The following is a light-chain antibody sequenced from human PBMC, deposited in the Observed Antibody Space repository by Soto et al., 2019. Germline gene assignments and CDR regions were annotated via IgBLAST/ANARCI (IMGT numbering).Light chain of an antibody. Sequence: QSVLTQPPSVSAAPGQKVTISCSGSSSNIGNNYVSWYQQFPGTAPKLLIYDNNKRPSGIPDRFSGFRSGTSATLGITGLQTGDEADYYCGTWDSSLSAVVFGGGTKLTVL. V-gene: IGLV1-51*01. J-gene: IGLJ2*01. CDR1: SSNIGNNY. CDR3: GTWDSSLSAVV. CDR2: DNN.